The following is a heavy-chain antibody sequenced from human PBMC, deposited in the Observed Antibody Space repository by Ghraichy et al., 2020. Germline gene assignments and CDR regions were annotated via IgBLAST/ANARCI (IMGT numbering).Heavy chain of an antibody. CDR1: GFTFSSYA. CDR2: ISASGEST. V-gene: IGHV3-23*01. CDR3: AKNMIILVITRGAFDI. J-gene: IGHJ3*02. Sequence: GESLNISCAASGFTFSSYAMSWVRQAPGKGLEWVSAISASGESTFYADSVKSRFTISRDNSKNTLYLQMNSLRAEDTAVYYCAKNMIILVITRGAFDIWGQGAMVTVS. D-gene: IGHD3-22*01.